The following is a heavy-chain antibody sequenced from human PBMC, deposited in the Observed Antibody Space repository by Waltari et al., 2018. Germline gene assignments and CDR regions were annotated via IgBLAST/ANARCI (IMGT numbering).Heavy chain of an antibody. V-gene: IGHV1-2*02. CDR3: ATGGAYYYDSSGPFDY. CDR1: GYTFTGYY. D-gene: IGHD3-22*01. J-gene: IGHJ4*02. CDR2: INPDSGGT. Sequence: QVQLVQSGAEVKKPGASVKVSCKASGYTFTGYYMHWVRQAPGQGLEWMGWINPDSGGTNYAQKFQGRVTMTRDTSISTAYMELSRLRSDDTAVYYGATGGAYYYDSSGPFDYWGQGTLVTVSS.